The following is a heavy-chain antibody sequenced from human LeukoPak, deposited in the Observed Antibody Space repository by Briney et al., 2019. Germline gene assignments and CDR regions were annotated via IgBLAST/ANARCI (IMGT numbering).Heavy chain of an antibody. CDR2: IKSKTDGGTP. V-gene: IGHV3-15*01. CDR1: GFTFSNAW. CDR3: TGVSCSSWYDY. D-gene: IGHD6-13*01. J-gene: IGHJ4*02. Sequence: PGGSLRLSCAASGFTFSNAWMSWVRQAPGKGLEWVGRIKSKTDGGTPDYAAPVKGRFTISRDDSKNTLYLQMNSLKTEDTAVYYCTGVSCSSWYDYWGQGTLVTVSS.